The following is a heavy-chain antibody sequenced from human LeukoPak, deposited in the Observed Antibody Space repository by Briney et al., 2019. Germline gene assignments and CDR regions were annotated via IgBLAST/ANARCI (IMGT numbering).Heavy chain of an antibody. CDR1: GCIFSRYA. J-gene: IGHJ4*02. D-gene: IGHD5-24*01. CDR3: VRMALAPGILYGFDS. CDR2: MSVITGRT. V-gene: IGHV3-64D*06. Sequence: PGGSLRLSCLASGCIFSRYAMHWVRQAPGKRLEYVSAMSVITGRTFYADSVEGRFTISRDNSGNTLYLQMTSLRPEDTAVYYWVRMALAPGILYGFDSWGQGTLVTVSS.